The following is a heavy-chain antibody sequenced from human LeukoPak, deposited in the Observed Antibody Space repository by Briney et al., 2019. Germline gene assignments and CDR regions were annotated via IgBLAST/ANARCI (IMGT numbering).Heavy chain of an antibody. CDR1: GGSISSYY. CDR3: ARETSQKGAHYMDV. CDR2: IYYSGST. D-gene: IGHD3-16*01. Sequence: SGTLSLTCTVSGGSISSYYWSWIRQPPGKGLEWIGYIYYSGSTNYNPSLKSRVTISVDTSKNQFSLKLSSVTAADTAVYYCARETSQKGAHYMDVWGKGTTVTISS. J-gene: IGHJ6*03. V-gene: IGHV4-59*01.